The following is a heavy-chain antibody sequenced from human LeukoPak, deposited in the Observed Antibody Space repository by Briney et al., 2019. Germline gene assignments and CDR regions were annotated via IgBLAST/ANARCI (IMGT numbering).Heavy chain of an antibody. CDR1: GYTFTSYG. Sequence: GASVKVSCKASGYTFTSYGISWVRQAPGQGLEWMGIINPSGGSTSYAQKFQGRVTITADESTSTAYMELSSLRSEDTAVYYCARDVGSGYSYGYVYGMDVWGQGTTVTVSS. D-gene: IGHD5-18*01. V-gene: IGHV1-46*01. J-gene: IGHJ6*02. CDR3: ARDVGSGYSYGYVYGMDV. CDR2: INPSGGST.